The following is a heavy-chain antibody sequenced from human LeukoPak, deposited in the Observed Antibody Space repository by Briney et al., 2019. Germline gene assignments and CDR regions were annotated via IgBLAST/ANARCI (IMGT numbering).Heavy chain of an antibody. V-gene: IGHV4-39*01. CDR2: ICSGGST. CDR1: GGSISSSSYY. Sequence: PSETLSLTCTVSGGSISSSSYYWDWIRQSPGEGLEWIGNICSGGSTYYTPSLKSRVTISVDTSKNQFSLKLSSVTAADTAIYFCARHSRSGSGGYENAFDIWGQGTMVTVSS. D-gene: IGHD5-12*01. CDR3: ARHSRSGSGGYENAFDI. J-gene: IGHJ3*02.